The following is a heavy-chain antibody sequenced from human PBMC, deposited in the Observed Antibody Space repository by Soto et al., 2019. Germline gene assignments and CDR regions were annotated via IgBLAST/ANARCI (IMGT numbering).Heavy chain of an antibody. V-gene: IGHV3-13*01. CDR3: ARAVTTRLYYYYMDV. J-gene: IGHJ6*03. D-gene: IGHD4-4*01. CDR2: IGTAGDT. CDR1: GFTFSSYD. Sequence: GGSLRLSCAASGFTFSSYDMHWVRQATGKGLEWVSAIGTAGDTYYPGSVKGRFTNSRENAKNSLYLQMNSLRAGDTAVYYCARAVTTRLYYYYMDVWGKGTTVTVSS.